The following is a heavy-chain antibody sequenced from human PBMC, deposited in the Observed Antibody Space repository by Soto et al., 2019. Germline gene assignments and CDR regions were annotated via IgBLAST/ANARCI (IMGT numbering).Heavy chain of an antibody. CDR2: IIPIFGTA. J-gene: IGHJ4*02. CDR3: ARELVSSGFDY. D-gene: IGHD6-19*01. CDR1: GVTFSSYA. Sequence: GASVKVSFKASGVTFSSYAISCLRQAPGQGLEWMGGIIPIFGTANYAQKFQGRVTITADESTSTAYMELSSLRSEDTAVYYCARELVSSGFDYWGQGTLVTVSS. V-gene: IGHV1-69*13.